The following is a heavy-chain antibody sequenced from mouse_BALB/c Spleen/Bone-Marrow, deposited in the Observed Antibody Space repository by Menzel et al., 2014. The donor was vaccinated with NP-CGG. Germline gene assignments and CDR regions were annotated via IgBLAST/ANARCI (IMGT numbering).Heavy chain of an antibody. V-gene: IGHV7-3*02. CDR3: ARDTNYGSFYWYFDV. CDR1: GFTFTDYY. J-gene: IGHJ1*01. D-gene: IGHD1-1*01. Sequence: DVMLVESGGDLVQPGGSLRLSCATSGFTFTDYYMSWVRQPPGKALEWLGFIRNKANGYTTEYSASVKGRFTISRDNSQSILYLQMNTLRAEDSATYYCARDTNYGSFYWYFDVWGAGTTVTVSS. CDR2: IRNKANGYTT.